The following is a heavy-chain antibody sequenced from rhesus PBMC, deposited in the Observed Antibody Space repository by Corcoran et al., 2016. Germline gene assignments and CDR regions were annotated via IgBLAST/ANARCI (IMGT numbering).Heavy chain of an antibody. CDR2: TNPYNGNT. D-gene: IGHD4-4*01. V-gene: IGHV1S2*01. CDR1: GVTFPAYY. Sequence: QVPQVQAGAVVKKPGASGKVSCKGSGVTFPAYYLPWVRQGPRPGRGGMRWTNPYNGNTKYAQKFQGRVTMTRDKSTSRAYVELSGLRSEDTAVYYCARVVATSHNRFDVWGPGVLVTVSS. CDR3: ARVVATSHNRFDV. J-gene: IGHJ5-1*01.